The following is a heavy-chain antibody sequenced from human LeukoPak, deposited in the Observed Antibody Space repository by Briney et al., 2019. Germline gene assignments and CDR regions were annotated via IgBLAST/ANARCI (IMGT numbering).Heavy chain of an antibody. J-gene: IGHJ5*02. CDR2: ISNDGGGT. Sequence: GGSLRLSCAASGFIFNNYGLIWVRQAPGKGLEWFSAISNDGGGTNYADFVKGRFTISRDNSKNTLFLQMNSPRAEDTALYYCAKGSSGYFVDLWGQGTLVTVSS. V-gene: IGHV3-23*01. D-gene: IGHD3-22*01. CDR3: AKGSSGYFVDL. CDR1: GFIFNNYG.